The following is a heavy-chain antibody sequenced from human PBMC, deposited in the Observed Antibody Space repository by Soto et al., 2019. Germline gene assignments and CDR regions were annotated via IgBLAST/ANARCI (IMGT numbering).Heavy chain of an antibody. CDR1: GVYVDSAAYY. Sequence: QVQLLQSGPGPVKPSQTLSLTCTVSGVYVDSAAYYWSWLRQRPGMGLEWIGNIYFNRSTYYSPSLKSRLTISLDTSRNQFSLRLSSVTAADTAVYYCARYRFTASWSKFDYWGQGTLVTVSS. J-gene: IGHJ4*02. D-gene: IGHD3-16*02. CDR2: IYFNRST. V-gene: IGHV4-31*03. CDR3: ARYRFTASWSKFDY.